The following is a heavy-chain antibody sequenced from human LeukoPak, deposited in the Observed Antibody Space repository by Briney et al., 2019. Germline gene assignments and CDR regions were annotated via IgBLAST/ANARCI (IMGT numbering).Heavy chain of an antibody. Sequence: GGSLRLSCAASGFTFSSYAMHWVRQAPGKGLEWVSSISSSSSYIYYADSVKGRFTISRDNAKNSLYLQMNSLRAEDTAVYYCARYSIVGATTFDYWGQGTLVTVSS. CDR2: ISSSSSYI. D-gene: IGHD1-26*01. CDR1: GFTFSSYA. CDR3: ARYSIVGATTFDY. J-gene: IGHJ4*02. V-gene: IGHV3-21*01.